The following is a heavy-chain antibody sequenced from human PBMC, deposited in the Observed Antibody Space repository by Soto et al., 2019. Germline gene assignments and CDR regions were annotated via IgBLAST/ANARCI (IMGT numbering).Heavy chain of an antibody. CDR3: TQRGRQQLVAFDY. Sequence: QITLKESGPTLVKPTQTLTLTCTFSGFSLTTGGVGVGWIRQPPGKALEWLALIYWDDDKRYGPSLKSRLTITRDTSKNQVVLTMSSMDSVDTATYYCTQRGRQQLVAFDYWGQGALVTVSS. V-gene: IGHV2-5*05. CDR1: GFSLTTGGVG. CDR2: IYWDDDK. J-gene: IGHJ4*02. D-gene: IGHD6-13*01.